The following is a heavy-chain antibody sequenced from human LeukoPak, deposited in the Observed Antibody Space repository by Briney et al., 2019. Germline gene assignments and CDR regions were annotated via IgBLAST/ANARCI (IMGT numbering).Heavy chain of an antibody. V-gene: IGHV3-53*01. J-gene: IGHJ6*02. CDR2: IYSGGST. CDR1: GFTVSSNY. D-gene: IGHD3-9*01. Sequence: GGSLRLSCAASGFTVSSNYMSWVRQAPGKGLEWVSVIYSGGSTYYADSVKGRFTISRDNSKNTLYLQMNSLRAEGTAVYYCAREVRYFDWLLPDYYYGMDVWGQGTTVTVSS. CDR3: AREVRYFDWLLPDYYYGMDV.